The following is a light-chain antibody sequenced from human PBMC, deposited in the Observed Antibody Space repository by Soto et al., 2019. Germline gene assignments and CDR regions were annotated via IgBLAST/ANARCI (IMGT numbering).Light chain of an antibody. V-gene: IGKV1-5*01. J-gene: IGKJ1*01. CDR3: QQYNSYST. CDR1: QSIDTW. Sequence: DIQMTQSPSSLSASVGDRVTITCRASQSIDTWLAWYHQKPGKAPKLLICDASSLESGVPSRFSGSGSGTEFTLTISSLQPDDFATYYCQQYNSYSTFGQGTKVDIK. CDR2: DAS.